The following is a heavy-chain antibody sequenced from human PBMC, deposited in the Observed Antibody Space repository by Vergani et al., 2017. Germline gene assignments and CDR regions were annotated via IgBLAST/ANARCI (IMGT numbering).Heavy chain of an antibody. CDR1: GFSFRNAG. D-gene: IGHD2-21*01. V-gene: IGHV3-15*07. J-gene: IGHJ6*02. CDR2: IKSTFDRGTT. Sequence: EVQLVESGGGIVKPGGSLRLSCVASGFSFRNAGMNWVRRTPGKGLEWVGRIKSTFDRGTTDYAAAVKGRFTISRDDSKNTLFLQMNGLKTEDIGVYYCTTDPRYCGDGSCYWLRDHHYYGMDVWVQGTTVTVSS. CDR3: TTDPRYCGDGSCYWLRDHHYYGMDV.